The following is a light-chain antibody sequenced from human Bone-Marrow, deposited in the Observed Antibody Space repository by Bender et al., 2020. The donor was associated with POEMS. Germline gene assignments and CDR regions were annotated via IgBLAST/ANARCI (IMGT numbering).Light chain of an antibody. Sequence: QSALTQPASVSGSPGQSITISCTGTSSDVGSYNLVSWYQHHPGKAPKLLIYEVRKRPSGVSDRFSGSKSGNTAYLTISGLQAEDEADYYCCSYAAYGTFRVFGGGTKLAVL. CDR1: SSDVGSYNL. J-gene: IGLJ3*02. CDR2: EVR. CDR3: CSYAAYGTFRV. V-gene: IGLV2-23*02.